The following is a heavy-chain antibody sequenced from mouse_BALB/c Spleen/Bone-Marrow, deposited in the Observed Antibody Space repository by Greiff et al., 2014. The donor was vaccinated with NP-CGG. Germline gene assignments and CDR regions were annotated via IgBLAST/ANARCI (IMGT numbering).Heavy chain of an antibody. D-gene: IGHD2-4*01. CDR1: GFTFSSYG. J-gene: IGHJ3*01. CDR2: INTNGGDT. Sequence: EVKLMESGGGLVQPGGSLKLSCAASGFTFSSYGMSWVRQTPDKRLEFVATINTNGGDTYYPDSVKGRFTISRDNAKNTLYLQRSSLKSEDTAMYYCARGDDYVSWFAYWGQGTLVTVSA. V-gene: IGHV5-6-3*01. CDR3: ARGDDYVSWFAY.